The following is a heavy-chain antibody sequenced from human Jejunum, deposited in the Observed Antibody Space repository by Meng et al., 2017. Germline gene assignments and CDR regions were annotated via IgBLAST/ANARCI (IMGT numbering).Heavy chain of an antibody. Sequence: GESLKISCAASGFTFSSKAMHWVRQAPGKGLEWVAVIWHDGSDKYYADSVKGRFTISRDNSKNTLYLQMDSLRAEDTAIYHCARDPRTAVAGHWYYFDSWGRGTLVTVSS. CDR3: ARDPRTAVAGHWYYFDS. CDR1: GFTFSSKA. CDR2: IWHDGSDK. J-gene: IGHJ4*02. D-gene: IGHD6-19*01. V-gene: IGHV3-33*01.